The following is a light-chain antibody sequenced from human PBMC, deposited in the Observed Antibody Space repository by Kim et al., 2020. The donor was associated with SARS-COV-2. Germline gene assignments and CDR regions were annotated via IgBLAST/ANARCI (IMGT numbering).Light chain of an antibody. J-gene: IGKJ4*01. CDR2: DAS. CDR3: QQYGNLPT. V-gene: IGKV1-33*01. Sequence: SASVGDRATISGQASQDINNYLNWYQQKPGKAPNLLIYDASKLETGAPSRFSGSGSGTDFTLTISSLQPEDIATYYCQQYGNLPTFGGGTKVDIK. CDR1: QDINNY.